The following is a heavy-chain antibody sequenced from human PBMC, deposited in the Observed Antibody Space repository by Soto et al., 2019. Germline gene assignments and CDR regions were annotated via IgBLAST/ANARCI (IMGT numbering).Heavy chain of an antibody. J-gene: IGHJ6*02. Sequence: EVQLVQSGAEVKKPGESLRISCKGSGYSFTSYWVTWVRQMPGKGLEWMGRIDPSDSYTNYNPPFQGHVTISVDKSISTAYLQWSSLKASDTAMCYCARLYGGNSGMDVWGQGTTVTVSS. CDR1: GYSFTSYW. CDR2: IDPSDSYT. V-gene: IGHV5-10-1*01. D-gene: IGHD4-17*01. CDR3: ARLYGGNSGMDV.